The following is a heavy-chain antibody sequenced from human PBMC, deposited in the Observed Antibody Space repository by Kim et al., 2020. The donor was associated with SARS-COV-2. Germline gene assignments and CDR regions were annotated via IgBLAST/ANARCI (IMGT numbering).Heavy chain of an antibody. V-gene: IGHV3-7*03. CDR2: INPDGSGK. CDR1: GFTFSRCW. Sequence: GGSLRLSCAASGFTFSRCWMSWVRQAPGKGLEWLANINPDGSGKYYVDSVTGRFTVSRDNAKNSLYLQMSSLRAEDTAVYYCARIIYMTGDYWGQGTLVT. D-gene: IGHD3-9*01. CDR3: ARIIYMTGDY. J-gene: IGHJ4*02.